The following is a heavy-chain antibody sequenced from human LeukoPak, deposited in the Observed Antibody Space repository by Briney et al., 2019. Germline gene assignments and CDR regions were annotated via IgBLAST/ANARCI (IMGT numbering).Heavy chain of an antibody. D-gene: IGHD3-9*01. V-gene: IGHV4-34*01. CDR1: GGSFSGYY. J-gene: IGHJ4*02. Sequence: TPSETLSLTCAVYGGSFSGYYWSWIRQPPGKGLEWIGEINHSGSTNYNPSLKSRVTISVDTSKNQFSLKLSSVTAADTAVYYCARYYYDILTGYFDDYWGQGTLVTVSS. CDR3: ARYYYDILTGYFDDY. CDR2: INHSGST.